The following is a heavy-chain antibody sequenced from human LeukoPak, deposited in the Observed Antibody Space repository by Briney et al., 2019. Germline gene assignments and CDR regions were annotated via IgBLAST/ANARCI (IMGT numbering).Heavy chain of an antibody. D-gene: IGHD3-16*02. CDR1: GYTFTSYD. V-gene: IGHV1-8*01. CDR2: MNPNSGNT. J-gene: IGHJ4*02. CDR3: ARQNYDYVWGSYRYDH. Sequence: ASVKVSCKASGYTFTSYDINWVRQATGQGLEWMGWMNPNSGNTGYAQKFQGRVTMTRNTSISTAYMELSSLRSEDTAVYYCARQNYDYVWGSYRYDHWGQGTLVTVSS.